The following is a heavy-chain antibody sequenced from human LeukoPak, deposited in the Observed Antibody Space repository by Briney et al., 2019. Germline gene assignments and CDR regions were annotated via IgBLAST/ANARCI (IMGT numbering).Heavy chain of an antibody. V-gene: IGHV3-21*01. CDR2: ISSSSSYI. D-gene: IGHD3-10*01. CDR3: AKDYYGSGSVYYGMDV. J-gene: IGHJ6*02. CDR1: GFTFSSYS. Sequence: GGSLRLSCAASGFTFSSYSMNWVRQAPGKGLEWVSSISSSSSYIYYADSVKGRFTISRDNSKNTLYLQMNSLRAEDTAVYYCAKDYYGSGSVYYGMDVWGQGTTVTVSS.